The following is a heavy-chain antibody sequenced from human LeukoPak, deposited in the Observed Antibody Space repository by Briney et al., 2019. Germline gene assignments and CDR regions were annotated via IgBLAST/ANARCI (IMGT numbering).Heavy chain of an antibody. CDR3: ARVASGSYYYPFDY. D-gene: IGHD1-26*01. CDR2: IYSGGST. V-gene: IGHV3-53*01. Sequence: GGSLRLSCAASGFTVSSNYMSWVRQAPGKGLGWVSVIYSGGSTYYADSVKGRFTISRDNSKNTLYLQMNSLRAEDTAVYYCARVASGSYYYPFDYWGQGTLVTVSS. J-gene: IGHJ4*02. CDR1: GFTVSSNY.